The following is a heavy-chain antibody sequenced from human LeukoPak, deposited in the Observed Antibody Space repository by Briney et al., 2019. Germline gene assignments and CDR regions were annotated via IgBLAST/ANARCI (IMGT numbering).Heavy chain of an antibody. D-gene: IGHD3-3*01. V-gene: IGHV3-23*01. CDR3: AKTQGPPPFTVDFIGPSDY. CDR2: ISGSGGST. J-gene: IGHJ4*02. Sequence: GGSLRLSCAASGFTFSSYAMSWVRQAPGKGLEWVSAISGSGGSTYYADSVKGRFTISRDNSKNTLYLQMNSLRAEDTAVYYCAKTQGPPPFTVDFIGPSDYWGQGTLVTVSS. CDR1: GFTFSSYA.